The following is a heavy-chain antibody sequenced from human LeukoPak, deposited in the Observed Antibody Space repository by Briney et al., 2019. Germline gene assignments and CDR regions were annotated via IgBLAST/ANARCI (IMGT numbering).Heavy chain of an antibody. Sequence: GGSLRLSCAASGFTFSSYGMHWVRHAPGKGLEWVAVISYDESNKYYAHSAKGRFIISRDNSKNTLYLQMNSLRAEDTAVYYCARDQDYIWGSYRLPYYWGQGTLVTVSS. V-gene: IGHV3-30*03. J-gene: IGHJ4*02. D-gene: IGHD3-16*02. CDR2: ISYDESNK. CDR3: ARDQDYIWGSYRLPYY. CDR1: GFTFSSYG.